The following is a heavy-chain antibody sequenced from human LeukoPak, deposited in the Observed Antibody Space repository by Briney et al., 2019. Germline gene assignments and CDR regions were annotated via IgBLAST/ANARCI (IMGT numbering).Heavy chain of an antibody. CDR2: IYYNGNT. CDR3: ARDLWGLDS. Sequence: SSQTLSLTCTVSGGSISSGDYFWSWIRQPPGKGLEWIGNIYYNGNTYYNPSLESRGTISVDTFKNQFSLNLNSVTAADTAVYYCARDLWGLDSWGQGTLVTVSS. D-gene: IGHD7-27*01. V-gene: IGHV4-30-4*01. CDR1: GGSISSGDYF. J-gene: IGHJ4*02.